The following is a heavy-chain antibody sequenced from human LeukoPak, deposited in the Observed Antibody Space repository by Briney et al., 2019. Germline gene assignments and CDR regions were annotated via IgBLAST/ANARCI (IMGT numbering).Heavy chain of an antibody. V-gene: IGHV3-74*01. CDR3: ARADYSSYYMDV. Sequence: GGSLRLSCAASGFTFSSYWMHWVRHAGGKGGVWVSRINTDGSSTIYADSVKGRFTISRENAKNTLYLQMHSLRAEDTAVYYCARADYSSYYMDVWGKGTTVTVS. CDR2: INTDGSST. J-gene: IGHJ6*03. CDR1: GFTFSSYW.